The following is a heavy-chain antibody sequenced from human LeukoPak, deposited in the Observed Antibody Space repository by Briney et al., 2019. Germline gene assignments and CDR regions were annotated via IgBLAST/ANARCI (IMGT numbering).Heavy chain of an antibody. CDR2: ISSSGSTI. V-gene: IGHV3-48*03. CDR3: ARAKRNGFDI. CDR1: GSTFSSYE. J-gene: IGHJ3*02. Sequence: GGSLRLSCAASGSTFSSYEMNWVRQAPGKGLEWVSYISSSGSTIYYADSVKGRFTISRDNAKNSLYLQMNSLRAEDTAVYYCARAKRNGFDIWGQGTMVTVSS.